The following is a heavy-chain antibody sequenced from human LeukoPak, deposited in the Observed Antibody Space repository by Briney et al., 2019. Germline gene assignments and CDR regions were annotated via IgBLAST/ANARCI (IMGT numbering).Heavy chain of an antibody. J-gene: IGHJ6*03. V-gene: IGHV1-69*13. CDR2: IIPIFGTA. CDR1: GGTFSSYA. D-gene: IGHD1-26*01. Sequence: SVNVSCKASGGTFSSYAISWVRQAPGQGLEWMGGIIPIFGTANYAQKFQGRVTITADESTSTAYMELSSLRSEDTAVYYCARVGELDYYYYYMDVWGKGTTVTISS. CDR3: ARVGELDYYYYYMDV.